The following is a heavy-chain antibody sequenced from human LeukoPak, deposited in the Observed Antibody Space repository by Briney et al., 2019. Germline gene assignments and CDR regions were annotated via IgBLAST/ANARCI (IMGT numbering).Heavy chain of an antibody. CDR1: GYTFTRYY. J-gene: IGHJ4*02. CDR3: ARDFCGGDCYSPDY. Sequence: GASVKVSCKASGYTFTRYYMHWVRQAPGQGPEWMGIINPSGGSTSYAQKFQGRVTMTRDTSTNTVYMELSSLRSEDTAVYYCARDFCGGDCYSPDYWGQGTLVTVSS. V-gene: IGHV1-46*01. D-gene: IGHD2-21*02. CDR2: INPSGGST.